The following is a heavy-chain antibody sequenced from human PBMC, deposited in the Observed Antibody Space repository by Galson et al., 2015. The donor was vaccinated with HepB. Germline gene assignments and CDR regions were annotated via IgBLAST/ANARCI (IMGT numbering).Heavy chain of an antibody. J-gene: IGHJ2*01. V-gene: IGHV3-11*05. CDR3: ARAAAMAVGYFDL. CDR1: GFTFSDYY. D-gene: IGHD5-18*01. CDR2: ISSSSSYT. Sequence: SLRLSCAASGFTFSDYYMSWIRQAPGKGLEWVSYISSSSSYTNYADSVKGRFTISRDNAKNSLYLQMNSLRAEDTAVYYCARAAAMAVGYFDLWGRGTLVTVSS.